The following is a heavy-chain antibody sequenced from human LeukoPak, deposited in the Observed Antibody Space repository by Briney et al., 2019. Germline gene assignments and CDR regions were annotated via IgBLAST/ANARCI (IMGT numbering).Heavy chain of an antibody. Sequence: GGTERLFCEASGFAYNSYDMHWLHQSTEKGLVGVSAIGTAGDTYYPGSVKGRFTISRENAEDSLYLQMNSLRAWDTTGYYCARGLMYCSSTSCYGPPYYGMDVWGQGTTGTVSS. CDR3: ARGLMYCSSTSCYGPPYYGMDV. D-gene: IGHD2-2*01. J-gene: IGHJ6*02. CDR1: GFAYNSYD. V-gene: IGHV3-13*01. CDR2: IGTAGDT.